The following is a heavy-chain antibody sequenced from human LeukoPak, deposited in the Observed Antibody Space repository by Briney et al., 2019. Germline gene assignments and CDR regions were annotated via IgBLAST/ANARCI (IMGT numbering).Heavy chain of an antibody. D-gene: IGHD3-22*01. J-gene: IGHJ3*02. Sequence: SETLSLTCAVSGYSISSSNYWAWIRQPPGRGLEWIGYIYYSGSTNYNPSLKSRVTISVDTSKNQFSLKLSSVTAADTAVYYCARGGGSYYYDSSGSGAFDIWDQGTMVTVSS. CDR3: ARGGGSYYYDSSGSGAFDI. V-gene: IGHV4-61*05. CDR2: IYYSGST. CDR1: GYSISSSNY.